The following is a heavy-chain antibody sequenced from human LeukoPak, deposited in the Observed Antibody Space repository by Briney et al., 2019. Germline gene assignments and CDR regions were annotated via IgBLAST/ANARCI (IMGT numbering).Heavy chain of an antibody. CDR2: IIPIFGTA. CDR3: ARPGEEQQLATYYYYYGMDV. J-gene: IGHJ6*02. D-gene: IGHD6-13*01. CDR1: GGTFSSYA. Sequence: ASVKVSCKASGGTFSSYAISWVRQAPGQGLEWMGGIIPIFGTANYAQKLQGRVTITADESTSTAYMELSSLRSEDTAVYYCARPGEEQQLATYYYYYGMDVWGQGTTVTVSS. V-gene: IGHV1-69*13.